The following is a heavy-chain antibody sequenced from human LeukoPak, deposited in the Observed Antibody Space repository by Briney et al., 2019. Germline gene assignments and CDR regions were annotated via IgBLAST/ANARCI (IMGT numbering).Heavy chain of an antibody. CDR3: ARQRHSSNPPPDAYGMDV. D-gene: IGHD6-13*01. CDR1: GYSFTSYW. CDR2: MYPGDSDT. J-gene: IGHJ6*02. Sequence: GESLKISCKGSGYSFTSYWIGWVRQMPGKGLEWMGIMYPGDSDTRYSPSFQGQVTISADKSISTAYLQWSSLKASDTAMYYCARQRHSSNPPPDAYGMDVWGQGTTVTVSS. V-gene: IGHV5-51*01.